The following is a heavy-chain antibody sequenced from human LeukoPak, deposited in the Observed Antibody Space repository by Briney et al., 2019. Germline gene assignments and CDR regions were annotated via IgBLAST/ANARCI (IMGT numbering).Heavy chain of an antibody. V-gene: IGHV1-8*01. CDR3: ARVENYYGQDSLDP. Sequence: ATVKVSCKASGYTFTSYDINWVRQATGQGLEWMGWMNPNSGNTGYAQKFQGRVTMTRNTTISTAYMELSSLRSEDTAVYYCARVENYYGQDSLDPWGQGTLVTVSS. D-gene: IGHD3-10*01. J-gene: IGHJ5*02. CDR1: GYTFTSYD. CDR2: MNPNSGNT.